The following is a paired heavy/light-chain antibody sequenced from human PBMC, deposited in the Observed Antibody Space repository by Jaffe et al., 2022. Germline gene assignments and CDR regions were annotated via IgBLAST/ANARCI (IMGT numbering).Heavy chain of an antibody. Sequence: EVQLVESGGGLVQPGGSLRLSCAASGFTVSSNYMSWVRQAPGKGLEWVSVIYSGGSTYYADSVKGRFTISRDNSKNTLYLQMNSLRAEDTAVYYCARTNVLRYFDWVPLFDYWGQGTLVTVSS. V-gene: IGHV3-66*02. J-gene: IGHJ4*02. D-gene: IGHD3-9*01. CDR3: ARTNVLRYFDWVPLFDY. CDR2: IYSGGST. CDR1: GFTVSSNY.
Light chain of an antibody. V-gene: IGLV3-21*04. CDR1: NIGSKS. CDR3: QVWDSSSDQGV. J-gene: IGLJ2*01. Sequence: SYVLTQPPSVSVAPGKTARITCGGNNIGSKSVHWYQQKPGQAPVLVIYYDSDRPSGIPERFSGSNSGNTATLTISRVEAGDEADYYCQVWDSSSDQGVFGGGTKLTVL. CDR2: YDS.